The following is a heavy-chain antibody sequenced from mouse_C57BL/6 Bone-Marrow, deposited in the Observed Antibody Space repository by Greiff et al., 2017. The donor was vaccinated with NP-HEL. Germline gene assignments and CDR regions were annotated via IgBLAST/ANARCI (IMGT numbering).Heavy chain of an antibody. CDR3: ARSGGLYWYFDV. J-gene: IGHJ1*03. CDR2: INPNYGTT. CDR1: GYSFTDYN. Sequence: VHVKQSGPELVKPGASVKISCKASGYSFTDYNMNWVKQSNGKSLEWIGVINPNYGTTSYNQKFKGKATLTVDQSSSTAYMQLNSLTSEDSAVYYCARSGGLYWYFDVWGTGTTVTVSS. D-gene: IGHD3-3*01. V-gene: IGHV1-39*01.